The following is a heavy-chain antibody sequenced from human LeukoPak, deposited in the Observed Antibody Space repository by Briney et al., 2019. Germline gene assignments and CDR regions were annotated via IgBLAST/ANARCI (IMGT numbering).Heavy chain of an antibody. CDR3: AREVGGSGSY. Sequence: SGGSLRLSCAASGLTFSSHWMHWVRQAPGKGLVWVSRITNDGSSTTYADSVKGRFTISRDNAKNSLYLQMNSLRAEDTAVYYCAREVGGSGSYWGQGTLVTVSS. CDR2: ITNDGSST. D-gene: IGHD3-10*01. CDR1: GLTFSSHW. J-gene: IGHJ4*02. V-gene: IGHV3-74*01.